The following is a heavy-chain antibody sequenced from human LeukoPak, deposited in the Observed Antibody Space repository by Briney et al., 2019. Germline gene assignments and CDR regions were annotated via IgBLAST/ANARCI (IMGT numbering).Heavy chain of an antibody. CDR2: IYYSGST. V-gene: IGHV4-59*01. CDR3: ARGSPTGLGDHDAFDI. D-gene: IGHD3-16*01. CDR1: GGSISSYY. Sequence: SETLSLICTVSGGSISSYYWSWIRQPPGKGLEWIGYIYYSGSTNYNPSLKSRVTISVDTSKNQFSLKLSSVTAADTAVYYCARGSPTGLGDHDAFDIWGQGTMVTVSS. J-gene: IGHJ3*02.